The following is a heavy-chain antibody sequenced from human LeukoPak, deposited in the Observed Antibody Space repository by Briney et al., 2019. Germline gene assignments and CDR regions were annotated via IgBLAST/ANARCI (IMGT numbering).Heavy chain of an antibody. D-gene: IGHD2-8*01. CDR2: INHSGST. CDR1: GGSFSGYY. V-gene: IGHV4-34*01. CDR3: ASRLANAPFDY. J-gene: IGHJ4*02. Sequence: SETLSLTCAVYGGSFSGYYWSWIRQPPGKGLELIGEINHSGSTNYNPSLKSRVTISVDTSKNQFSLKLSSVTAADTAVYYCASRLANAPFDYWGQGTLVTVSS.